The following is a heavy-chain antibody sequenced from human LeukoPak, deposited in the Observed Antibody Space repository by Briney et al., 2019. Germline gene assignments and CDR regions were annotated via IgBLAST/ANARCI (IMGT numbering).Heavy chain of an antibody. Sequence: ASVKVSCKASGYTFTSYYMHWVRQAPGQGLEWMGIINPSGGSTSYAQKFQGRVTMTRDMPTSTVYMELSSLRSEDTAVYYCASKKGYDRQYYYYMDVWGKGTTVTVSS. CDR1: GYTFTSYY. V-gene: IGHV1-46*01. CDR3: ASKKGYDRQYYYYMDV. D-gene: IGHD3-3*01. CDR2: INPSGGST. J-gene: IGHJ6*03.